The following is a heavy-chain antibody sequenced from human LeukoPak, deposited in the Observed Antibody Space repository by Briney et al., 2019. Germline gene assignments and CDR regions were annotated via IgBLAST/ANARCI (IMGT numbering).Heavy chain of an antibody. CDR1: GGTFSSYT. Sequence: SVKVSCEASGGTFSSYTISWVRQAPGQGLEWMGRIIPILGIANYAQKFQGRVTITADKSTSTAYMELSSLRSEDTAVYYCARSLVVAATNNWFDPRGQGTLVTVSS. V-gene: IGHV1-69*02. CDR3: ARSLVVAATNNWFDP. D-gene: IGHD2-15*01. J-gene: IGHJ5*02. CDR2: IIPILGIA.